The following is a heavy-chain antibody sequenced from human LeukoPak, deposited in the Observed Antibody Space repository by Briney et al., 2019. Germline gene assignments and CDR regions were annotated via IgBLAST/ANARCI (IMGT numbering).Heavy chain of an antibody. V-gene: IGHV3-23*01. CDR2: ISGSGGST. Sequence: GGSLRLSCAASGFTFSSYAMSWVRQTPGKGLEWVSGISGSGGSTYYADSVRGRFTISRDNSKNTLYLQMNSLRAEDTAVYYCARKSGYRYGYSDYWGQGTLVTVSS. J-gene: IGHJ4*02. D-gene: IGHD5-18*01. CDR3: ARKSGYRYGYSDY. CDR1: GFTFSSYA.